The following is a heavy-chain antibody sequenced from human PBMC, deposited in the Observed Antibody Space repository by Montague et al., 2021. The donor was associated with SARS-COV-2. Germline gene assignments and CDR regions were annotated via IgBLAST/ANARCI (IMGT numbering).Heavy chain of an antibody. V-gene: IGHV3-9*01. Sequence: SLRLSCAASGFIVGGYAMHWVRQRPGKGLEWVSSIRWDRGDRSYAASVKGRFSISRDDAKNSLYLQMDSLRPEDTALYYCGKASASNARWMQSPIDYWGQGTPVIVSS. CDR2: IRWDRGDR. CDR1: GFIVGGYA. D-gene: IGHD5-12*01. J-gene: IGHJ4*02. CDR3: GKASASNARWMQSPIDY.